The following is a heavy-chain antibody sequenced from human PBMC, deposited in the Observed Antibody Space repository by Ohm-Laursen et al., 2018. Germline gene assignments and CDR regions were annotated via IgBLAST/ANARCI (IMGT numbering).Heavy chain of an antibody. J-gene: IGHJ4*02. D-gene: IGHD2-15*01. CDR3: ARGTVSGASYFDS. CDR1: GFKSSTYW. CDR2: IHTDGSFT. V-gene: IGHV3-74*01. Sequence: SLRLSCSASGFKSSTYWMHWARQAPGKGLVWVSRIHTDGSFTAYADSVKGRFTISRDSAKNTLYLQMNSLRAEDTAVYYCARGTVSGASYFDSWGQGALVTVSS.